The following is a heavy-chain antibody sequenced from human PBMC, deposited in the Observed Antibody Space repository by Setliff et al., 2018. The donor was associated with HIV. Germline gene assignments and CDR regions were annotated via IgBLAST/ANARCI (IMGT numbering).Heavy chain of an antibody. CDR1: GASISNHY. CDR3: ARVVPAARNWFDP. CDR2: IYYTGST. J-gene: IGHJ5*02. Sequence: SETLSLTCGVSGASISNHYWSWVRQSPGKGLEWIGYIYYTGSTNYNPSLKSRIAILLDTSKNQFSLKLNSVTAADTAVYYCARVVPAARNWFDPWGQGTLVTVSS. V-gene: IGHV4-59*11. D-gene: IGHD2-2*01.